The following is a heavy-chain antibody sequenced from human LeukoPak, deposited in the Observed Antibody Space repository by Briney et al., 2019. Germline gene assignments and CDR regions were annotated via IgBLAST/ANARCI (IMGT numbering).Heavy chain of an antibody. CDR2: IRSKSNNYAT. V-gene: IGHV3-73*01. CDR1: GFTFSGFA. D-gene: IGHD4-17*01. CDR3: ARDIEGDYVPNWFDP. J-gene: IGHJ5*02. Sequence: GGSLRLSCAASGFTFSGFAVHWVRQASGKGLEWVGRIRSKSNNYATSYAASVQGRFTISRDDSKNTAYLQMNSLKTEDTAVYYCARDIEGDYVPNWFDPWGQGTLVTVSS.